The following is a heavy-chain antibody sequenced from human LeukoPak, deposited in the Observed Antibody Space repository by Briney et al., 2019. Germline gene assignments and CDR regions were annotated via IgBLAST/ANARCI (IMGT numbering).Heavy chain of an antibody. J-gene: IGHJ4*02. CDR2: ISSSSYI. Sequence: GGSLRLSCAASGFTFSSYSMNWVRQAPGKGLEWVSSISSSSYIYYADSVKGRFTISRDNAKNSLYLRMNSLRAEDTAVYYCARVSYYDSSGYPPYPFDYWGQGTLVTVSS. D-gene: IGHD3-22*01. V-gene: IGHV3-21*01. CDR3: ARVSYYDSSGYPPYPFDY. CDR1: GFTFSSYS.